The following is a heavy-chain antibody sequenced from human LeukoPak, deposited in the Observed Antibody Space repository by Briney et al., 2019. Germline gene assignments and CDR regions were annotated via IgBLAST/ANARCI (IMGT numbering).Heavy chain of an antibody. CDR1: GGTFSSYA. V-gene: IGHV1-69*01. CDR3: AKATMDRWWFDP. D-gene: IGHD3-10*01. Sequence: SVKVSCKASGGTFSSYAISWVRQAPGQGLEWMGGIIPIFGTANYAQKFQGRVTITADESTSTAYMELSSLRSEDTAVYYCAKATMDRWWFDPWGQGTLVTVSS. J-gene: IGHJ5*02. CDR2: IIPIFGTA.